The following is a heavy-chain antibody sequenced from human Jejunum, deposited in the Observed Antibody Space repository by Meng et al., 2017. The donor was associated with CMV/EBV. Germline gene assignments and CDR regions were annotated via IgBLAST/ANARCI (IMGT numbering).Heavy chain of an antibody. CDR1: GGTFNNYS. CDR3: AKYCDGRRCHSYFAP. CDR2: IIPILERP. D-gene: IGHD2-15*01. V-gene: IGHV1-69*02. J-gene: IGHJ5*02. Sequence: SGGTFNNYSVTWVRQAPGQGPEWMGVIIPILERPNYAEKFQGRLTLTADKSTSTASMELTSLRSDDTAVYYCAKYCDGRRCHSYFAPWGQGTLVTVSS.